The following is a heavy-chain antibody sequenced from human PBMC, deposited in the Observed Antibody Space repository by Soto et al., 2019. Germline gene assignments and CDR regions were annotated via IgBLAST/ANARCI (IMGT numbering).Heavy chain of an antibody. D-gene: IGHD6-19*01. V-gene: IGHV3-53*01. CDR1: GFTVTSNY. CDR3: AREASSGWSGGDDAFDI. CDR2: IYSGGST. Sequence: GGSLRLSCAAYGFTVTSNYMSWVRQAPGRGLEWVSVIYSGGSTYYADSVKGRFTISRDNSKNTLYLQMNSLRAEDTAVYYCAREASSGWSGGDDAFDIWGQGTMVTVSS. J-gene: IGHJ3*02.